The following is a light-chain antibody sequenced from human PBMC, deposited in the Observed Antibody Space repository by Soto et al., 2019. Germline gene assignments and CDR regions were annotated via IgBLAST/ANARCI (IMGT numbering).Light chain of an antibody. CDR3: CSYAGSSTFVV. Sequence: QSVLTQPASVSGSPGQSITISCTGTSSDLGSYNLVSWYQQHPGKAPKLMIYEVSKRPSGVSNRFSGSKSGNTASLTISGLQAEDEADYYCCSYAGSSTFVVFGTGTKVTVL. CDR1: SSDLGSYNL. CDR2: EVS. V-gene: IGLV2-23*02. J-gene: IGLJ1*01.